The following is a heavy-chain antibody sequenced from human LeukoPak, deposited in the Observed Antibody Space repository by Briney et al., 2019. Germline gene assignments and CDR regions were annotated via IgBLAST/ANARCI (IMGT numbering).Heavy chain of an antibody. CDR3: ARIRYPWWLDP. Sequence: PGGSLILSCVCSGFTHSDDAMSGTRQAPGKGLEWISYIRSSNTYTSYADSVKGRFTISRDNAKNALYLQMNSLRAEDTAVYYCARIRYPWWLDPWGRETLVTVSS. CDR1: GFTHSDDA. J-gene: IGHJ5*02. V-gene: IGHV3-11*06. CDR2: IRSSNTYT. D-gene: IGHD1-1*01.